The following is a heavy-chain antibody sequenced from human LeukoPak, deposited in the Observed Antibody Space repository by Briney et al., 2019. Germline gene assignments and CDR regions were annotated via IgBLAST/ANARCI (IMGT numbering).Heavy chain of an antibody. Sequence: GGSLRLSCAASGFTLSSYAMSWGRQAPGKGVEWGAVIWYDVSNKYYADSVKGRFPISRDNSKNTLYLQMTSLRAEDTAVYYCARDRIAAVWSRVAFDYWGQGTLVTVSS. CDR2: IWYDVSNK. J-gene: IGHJ4*02. CDR3: ARDRIAAVWSRVAFDY. V-gene: IGHV3-33*08. D-gene: IGHD6-13*01. CDR1: GFTLSSYA.